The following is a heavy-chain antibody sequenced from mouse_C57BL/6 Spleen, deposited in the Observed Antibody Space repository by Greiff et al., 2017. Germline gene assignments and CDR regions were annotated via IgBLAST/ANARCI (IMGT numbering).Heavy chain of an antibody. D-gene: IGHD2-10*01. V-gene: IGHV3-6*01. Sequence: ESGPGLVKPSQSLSLTCSVTGYSITSGYYWNWIRQFPGNKLEWMGYISYDGSNNYNPSLKNRISITRDTSKNQFFLKLNSVTTEDTATYYCARAAYSSMDYWGQGTSVTVSS. CDR2: ISYDGSN. CDR3: ARAAYSSMDY. J-gene: IGHJ4*01. CDR1: GYSITSGYY.